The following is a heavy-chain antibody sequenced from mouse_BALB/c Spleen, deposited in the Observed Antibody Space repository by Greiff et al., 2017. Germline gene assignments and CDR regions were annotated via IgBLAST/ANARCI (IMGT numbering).Heavy chain of an antibody. J-gene: IGHJ4*01. CDR1: GYAFTNYL. D-gene: IGHD1-1*01. CDR3: EREGLRKAMDY. CDR2: INPGSGGT. Sequence: QVQLQQSGAELVRPGTSVKMSCKASGYAFTNYLIEWVKQSPGKGLEWIGVINPGSGGTKYNEKFKGKATLTVDKSSSTAYMQLSSLTSDDSAVDFCEREGLRKAMDYWGQGTTVTVSS. V-gene: IGHV1-54*01.